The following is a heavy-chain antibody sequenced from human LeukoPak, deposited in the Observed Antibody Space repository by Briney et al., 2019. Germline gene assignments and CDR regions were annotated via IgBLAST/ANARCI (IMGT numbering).Heavy chain of an antibody. V-gene: IGHV3-21*01. D-gene: IGHD2-21*02. CDR1: GFTFSSYS. CDR2: ISSSSSYI. J-gene: IGHJ6*03. CDR3: ARAVAAIVTDEHYMDV. Sequence: GGSLRLACAASGFTFSSYSMNWVRQAPGKGLEWVSSISSSSSYIYYADSVKGRFTISRDNAKNSLYLQMNSLRAEDTAVYYCARAVAAIVTDEHYMDVWGKGTTVTISS.